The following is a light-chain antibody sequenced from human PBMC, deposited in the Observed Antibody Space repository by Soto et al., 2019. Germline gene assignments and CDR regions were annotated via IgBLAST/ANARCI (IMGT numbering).Light chain of an antibody. V-gene: IGKV1-5*01. Sequence: ISRSPGTLCASVGDRVTITCRASQSLGIWLAWHQQKPGKAPKLLIYDASTLKSGVPSRFSGSGSGTKFTLTISSLQPDDFATYYCQEYNSYSGTFGQGTKVDIK. J-gene: IGKJ1*01. CDR1: QSLGIW. CDR3: QEYNSYSGT. CDR2: DAS.